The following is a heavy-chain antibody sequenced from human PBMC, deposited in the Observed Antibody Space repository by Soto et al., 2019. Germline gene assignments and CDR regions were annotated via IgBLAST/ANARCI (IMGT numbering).Heavy chain of an antibody. CDR1: GASISRYY. V-gene: IGHV4-59*08. J-gene: IGHJ4*02. CDR2: IYYSGST. CDR3: ARGSTTEKVDS. Sequence: PSDTLSLTCSVSGASISRYYWSWIRQPPGKGLEWIGYIYYSGSTNYNPSLKSRVTISVDTSMNQFSLALTSVTAADTAMYYCARGSTTEKVDSWGQGILVTVSS.